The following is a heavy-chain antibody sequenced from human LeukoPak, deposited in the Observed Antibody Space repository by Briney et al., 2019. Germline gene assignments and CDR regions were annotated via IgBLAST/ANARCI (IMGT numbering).Heavy chain of an antibody. CDR1: GFIFSDHY. Sequence: GGSLRLSCAASGFIFSDHYMNWFRQAPGKGLEWVSYIGDSGSPIYYADSAKGRFTISRDNAKSSLYLQMTSLRAEDTAVYYCARSIRRAAAAPTDPWGQGTLVTVSS. D-gene: IGHD6-13*01. J-gene: IGHJ5*02. V-gene: IGHV3-11*01. CDR2: IGDSGSPI. CDR3: ARSIRRAAAAPTDP.